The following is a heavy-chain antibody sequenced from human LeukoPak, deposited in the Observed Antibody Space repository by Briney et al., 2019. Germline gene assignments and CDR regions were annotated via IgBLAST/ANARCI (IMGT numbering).Heavy chain of an antibody. V-gene: IGHV4-61*02. CDR2: IYTSGST. Sequence: SQTLSLTCTVSGGSISSGSYYWSWIRQPAGKGLEWIGRIYTSGSTNYSPSLKSRVTISVDTSKNQFSLKLSSVTAADTAVYYCARGRIAARPPGERYFQHWGQGTLVTVSS. CDR1: GGSISSGSYY. CDR3: ARGRIAARPPGERYFQH. D-gene: IGHD6-6*01. J-gene: IGHJ1*01.